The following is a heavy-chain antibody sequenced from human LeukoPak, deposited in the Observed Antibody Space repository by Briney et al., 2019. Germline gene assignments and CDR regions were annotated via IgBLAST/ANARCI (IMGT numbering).Heavy chain of an antibody. CDR1: GGSISSGGYY. D-gene: IGHD6-19*01. J-gene: IGHJ4*02. CDR3: AREYSSGWFPFDY. V-gene: IGHV4-31*03. Sequence: ASQTLSLTCTVSGGSISSGGYYWSWIRQHPGKGLEWIGYIYYSGSTYYNPSLKSRVTISVDTSKNQFSLKLSSVTAADTAVYYCAREYSSGWFPFDYWGQGTLVTVSS. CDR2: IYYSGST.